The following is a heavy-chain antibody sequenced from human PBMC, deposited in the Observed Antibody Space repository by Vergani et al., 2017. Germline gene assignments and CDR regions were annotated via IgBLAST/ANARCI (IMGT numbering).Heavy chain of an antibody. CDR3: ARDRGRRSFVGATPYDC. V-gene: IGHV3-23*01. Sequence: EVQLLESGGGLVQPGGSLRLSCVASGFTFSSYAMSWVRQAPGKGLEWVSAISGSGGSTYYADSVKGRFTISRDNSKNTLYLQMNSLRAEDTAVYYCARDRGRRSFVGATPYDCWGQGTLVIFSS. J-gene: IGHJ4*02. CDR1: GFTFSSYA. D-gene: IGHD1-26*01. CDR2: ISGSGGST.